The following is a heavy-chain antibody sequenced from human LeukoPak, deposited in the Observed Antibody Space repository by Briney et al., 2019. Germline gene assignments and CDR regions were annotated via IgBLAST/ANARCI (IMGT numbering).Heavy chain of an antibody. Sequence: ASVKVSCKASGYTFTGYYMHWVRQAPGQGLEWMGWINPNSGGTSYAQKFQGRVTMTRDTSISTAYMELSRLRSDDTAVYYCARKGRYYDSSGYYRFWGQGTLVTVSS. CDR2: INPNSGGT. J-gene: IGHJ4*02. V-gene: IGHV1-2*02. CDR1: GYTFTGYY. CDR3: ARKGRYYDSSGYYRF. D-gene: IGHD3-22*01.